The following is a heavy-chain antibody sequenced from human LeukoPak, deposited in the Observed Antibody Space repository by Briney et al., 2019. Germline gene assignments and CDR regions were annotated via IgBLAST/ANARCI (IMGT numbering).Heavy chain of an antibody. D-gene: IGHD3-10*01. CDR2: ISSSASII. J-gene: IGHJ6*03. Sequence: PGRSLRLSCAASGFTFSSYAMHWVRQAPGKGLEWASYISSSASIIYYSDSVKGRFTISRDNAKNSLYLHMNSLRAEDTAVYYCARDLVSWRSGSYYMDVWGKGTTVTISS. CDR3: ARDLVSWRSGSYYMDV. CDR1: GFTFSSYA. V-gene: IGHV3-48*03.